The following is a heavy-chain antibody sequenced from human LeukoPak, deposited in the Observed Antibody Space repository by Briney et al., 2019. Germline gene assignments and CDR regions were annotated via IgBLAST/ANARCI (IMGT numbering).Heavy chain of an antibody. D-gene: IGHD4-17*01. V-gene: IGHV4-59*02. CDR1: GGSVSSYY. J-gene: IGHJ3*02. Sequence: SETLSLTCTVSGGSVSSYYWSWIRQPPGKGLEWIGYIYYSGSTNYNLSLKSRVTISVDTSKNQFSLKLSSVTAADTAVYYCARAYGDLAAFDIWGQGTMVTVSS. CDR3: ARAYGDLAAFDI. CDR2: IYYSGST.